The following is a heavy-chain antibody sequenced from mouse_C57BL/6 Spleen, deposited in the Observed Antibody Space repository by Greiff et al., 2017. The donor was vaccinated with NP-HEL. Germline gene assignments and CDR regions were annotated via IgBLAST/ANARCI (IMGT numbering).Heavy chain of an antibody. D-gene: IGHD1-1*01. CDR1: GYTFTSYW. J-gene: IGHJ2*01. CDR2: IDPSDSET. CDR3: AREITTVVEGYFDY. Sequence: VQLQQPGAELVRPGSSVKLSCKASGYTFTSYWMHWVKQRPIQGLEWIGNIDPSDSETHYNQKFKDKATLTVDKSSSTAYMQLSSPTSEDSAVYYCAREITTVVEGYFDYWGQGTTLTVSS. V-gene: IGHV1-52*01.